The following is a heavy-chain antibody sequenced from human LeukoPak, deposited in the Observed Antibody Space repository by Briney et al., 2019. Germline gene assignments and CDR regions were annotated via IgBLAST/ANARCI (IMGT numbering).Heavy chain of an antibody. CDR3: TRDMIRGVPDYIDY. D-gene: IGHD3-10*01. J-gene: IGHJ4*02. CDR1: GFTFSSYS. Sequence: GGSLRLSCAASGFTFSSYSMNWVRQAPGKGLEWVSAISGSGGSTYYADSVKGRFTISRDNSKSTLYLQMNSLRIEDTGFYYCTRDMIRGVPDYIDYWGQGTLVTVSS. V-gene: IGHV3-23*01. CDR2: ISGSGGST.